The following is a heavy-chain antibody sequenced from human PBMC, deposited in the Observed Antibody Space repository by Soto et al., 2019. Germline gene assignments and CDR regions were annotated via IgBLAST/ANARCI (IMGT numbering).Heavy chain of an antibody. CDR2: IKQDGSEK. Sequence: GGSLRLSCAASGFTFSSYWMSWVRQAPGKGLEWVANIKQDGSEKYYVDSVKGRFTISRDNAKNSLYLQMNSLRAEDTAVYYCARDGYYYDSSGYQGGGYYYYYGMDVWGQGTTVTVSS. D-gene: IGHD3-22*01. CDR1: GFTFSSYW. J-gene: IGHJ6*02. V-gene: IGHV3-7*04. CDR3: ARDGYYYDSSGYQGGGYYYYYGMDV.